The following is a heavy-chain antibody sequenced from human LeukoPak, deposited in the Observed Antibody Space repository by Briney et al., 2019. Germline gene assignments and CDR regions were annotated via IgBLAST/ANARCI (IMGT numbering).Heavy chain of an antibody. CDR3: ARGGETRTRNAFDI. J-gene: IGHJ3*02. Sequence: SETLSLTCTVSGGSISSYYWSWIRQPAGKGLEWIGRIYTSGSTNYNPSLKSRVTMSVDTSKNQFSLKLSSVTAADTAVYYCARGGETRTRNAFDIWGLGTMVTVSS. CDR2: IYTSGST. V-gene: IGHV4-4*07. CDR1: GGSISSYY. D-gene: IGHD3-10*01.